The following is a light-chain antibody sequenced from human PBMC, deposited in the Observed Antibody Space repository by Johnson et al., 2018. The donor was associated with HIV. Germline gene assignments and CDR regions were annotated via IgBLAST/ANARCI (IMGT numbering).Light chain of an antibody. V-gene: IGLV1-51*01. CDR2: DNN. CDR3: GTWDSSLSAGV. CDR1: SSNIGNNY. Sequence: QSVLTQPPSVSAAPGQKVTISCSGSSSNIGNNYVSWYQQLPGTAPKLLIYDNNKRPSGIPDRFSGSKSGTSATLGITGLQTGDEADYYCGTWDSSLSAGVLGTVTKVTVL. J-gene: IGLJ1*01.